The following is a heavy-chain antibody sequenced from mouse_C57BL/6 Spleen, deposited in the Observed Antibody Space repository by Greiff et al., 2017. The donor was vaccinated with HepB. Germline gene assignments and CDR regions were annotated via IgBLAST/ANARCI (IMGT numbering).Heavy chain of an antibody. Sequence: QVQLKESGPGLVAPSQSLSITCTVSGFSLTSYAISWVRQPPGKGLEWLGVIWTGGGTTYNSALKSRLSISKDNSKSQVFLKMNSLQTDDTARYYCARNPRGFYAMDYWGQGTSVTVSS. CDR2: IWTGGGT. CDR3: ARNPRGFYAMDY. V-gene: IGHV2-9-1*01. J-gene: IGHJ4*01. CDR1: GFSLTSYA.